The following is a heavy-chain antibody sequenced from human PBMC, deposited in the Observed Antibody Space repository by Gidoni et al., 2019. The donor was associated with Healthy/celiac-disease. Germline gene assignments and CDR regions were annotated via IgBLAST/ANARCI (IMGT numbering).Heavy chain of an antibody. J-gene: IGHJ4*02. CDR2: ISWNSGSI. V-gene: IGHV3-9*01. Sequence: EVQLVESGGGLVQPGRSLRLSCAASGFTFDDYAMHWVRQAPGKGLEWVSGISWNSGSIGYADSVKGRFTISRDNAKNSLYLQMNSLRAEDTALYYCAKASYSSGIDYWGQGTLVTVSS. CDR3: AKASYSSGIDY. D-gene: IGHD6-19*01. CDR1: GFTFDDYA.